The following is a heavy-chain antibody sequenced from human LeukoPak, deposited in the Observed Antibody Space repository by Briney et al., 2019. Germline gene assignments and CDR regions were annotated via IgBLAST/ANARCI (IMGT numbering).Heavy chain of an antibody. CDR2: VSSMVSTI. D-gene: IGHD3-3*01. J-gene: IGHJ4*02. V-gene: IGHV3-11*01. CDR1: CGPVSGYC. Sequence: PSETLSLTCAVSCGPVSGYCWSWVRQSSGSGLGCVSYVSSMVSTIYYADSVKGRFTISMDKAKNSLYMQMKRLKVEDTDVYYWERVASDFWSGQNVADYWGQGTLVTVSS. CDR3: ERVASDFWSGQNVADY.